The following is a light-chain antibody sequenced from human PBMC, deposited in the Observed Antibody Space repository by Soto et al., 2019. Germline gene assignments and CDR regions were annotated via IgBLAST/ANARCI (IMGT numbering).Light chain of an antibody. CDR3: QQYGSSPRT. CDR2: GAS. Sequence: EIVLTQSPGTLSLSPGERATLSCRASQSVSSNFLAWYQQKPGQAPRLLIYGASNRATGIPDRFSGSGSGTDFTLTISRVEPEDFAVYYCQQYGSSPRTFGQGTKVEIK. CDR1: QSVSSNF. V-gene: IGKV3-20*01. J-gene: IGKJ1*01.